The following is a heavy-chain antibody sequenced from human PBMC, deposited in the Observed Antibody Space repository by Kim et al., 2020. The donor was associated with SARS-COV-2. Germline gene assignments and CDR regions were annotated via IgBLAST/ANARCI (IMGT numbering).Heavy chain of an antibody. CDR3: ARLPGRYYDYVWGSYLGYFDY. V-gene: IGHV3-30*04. CDR2: ISYDGSNK. J-gene: IGHJ4*02. Sequence: GGSLRLSCAASGFTFSSYAMHWVRQAPGKGLEWVAVISYDGSNKYYADSVKGRFTISRDNSKNTLYLQMNSLRAEDTAVYYCARLPGRYYDYVWGSYLGYFDYWGQGTLVTVSS. D-gene: IGHD3-16*02. CDR1: GFTFSSYA.